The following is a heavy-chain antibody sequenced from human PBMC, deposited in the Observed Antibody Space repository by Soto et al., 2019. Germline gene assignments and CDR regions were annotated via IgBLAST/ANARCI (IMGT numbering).Heavy chain of an antibody. Sequence: QFQLVQSGAEVKKPGSSVKVSCKASGGTFSSYSISWVRQAPGQGLEWMGRIIPILGIANYAQKVQGRVTITADKSTSTAYMELSSLRSEDTAVYYCASSSRVLLDYWGQGTLVTVSS. J-gene: IGHJ4*02. V-gene: IGHV1-69*02. CDR2: IIPILGIA. CDR1: GGTFSSYS. CDR3: ASSSRVLLDY. D-gene: IGHD3-10*01.